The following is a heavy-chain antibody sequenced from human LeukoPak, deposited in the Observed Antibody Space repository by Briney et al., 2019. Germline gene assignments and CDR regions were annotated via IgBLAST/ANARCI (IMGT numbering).Heavy chain of an antibody. Sequence: ASVKVSCKASGYTFTSYGISWVRQAPGQGLEWMGWISAYNGNTNYAQKLQGRVTMTTDTSTSTAYMELRSLRSDDTAVYYCAFMHGTTGTTGLSYWGQGTLVTVSS. CDR2: ISAYNGNT. CDR1: GYTFTSYG. CDR3: AFMHGTTGTTGLSY. D-gene: IGHD1-1*01. J-gene: IGHJ4*02. V-gene: IGHV1-18*01.